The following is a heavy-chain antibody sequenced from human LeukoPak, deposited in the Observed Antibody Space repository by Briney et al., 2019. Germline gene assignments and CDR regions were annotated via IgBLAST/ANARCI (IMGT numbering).Heavy chain of an antibody. CDR3: ARRNMVRGVIFPRINWFRP. Sequence: PSETLSLTCAVYGGSFSGYYWSWIRQPPGKGLEWIGEINHSGSTNYNPSLKSRVTISVDTSKNQFSLTRSSVTAGDTAVYYFARRNMVRGVIFPRINWFRPWGQGTLVNVSS. V-gene: IGHV4-34*01. CDR1: GGSFSGYY. CDR2: INHSGST. J-gene: IGHJ5*02. D-gene: IGHD3-10*01.